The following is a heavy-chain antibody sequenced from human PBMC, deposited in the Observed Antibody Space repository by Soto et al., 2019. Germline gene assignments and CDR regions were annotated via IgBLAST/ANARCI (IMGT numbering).Heavy chain of an antibody. D-gene: IGHD2-21*01. CDR3: ARVARGTIPNYFDY. CDR1: GGTFSSYA. CDR2: IIPIFGTA. J-gene: IGHJ4*02. V-gene: IGHV1-69*13. Sequence: SVKVSCKASGGTFSSYAISWVRQAPGQGLEWMGGIIPIFGTANYAQKFQGRVTITADESTSTAYMELSSLRSEDTAVYYCARVARGTIPNYFDYWGQGTLVTVSS.